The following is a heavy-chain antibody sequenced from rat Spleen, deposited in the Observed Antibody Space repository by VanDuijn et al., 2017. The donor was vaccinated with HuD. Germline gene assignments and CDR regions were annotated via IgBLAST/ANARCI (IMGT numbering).Heavy chain of an antibody. Sequence: EVQLVESGGGLVQPGRSLKLSCAASGFTFSDYYMAWVRQAPKKGLEWVASISYEGSSTYYGDSVKGRFTISRDNAKSTLYLQMNSLRSEDTATYYCARRGGSYWYFDFWGPGTMVTVSS. CDR2: ISYEGSST. CDR1: GFTFSDYY. CDR3: ARRGGSYWYFDF. D-gene: IGHD1-6*01. V-gene: IGHV5-22*01. J-gene: IGHJ1*01.